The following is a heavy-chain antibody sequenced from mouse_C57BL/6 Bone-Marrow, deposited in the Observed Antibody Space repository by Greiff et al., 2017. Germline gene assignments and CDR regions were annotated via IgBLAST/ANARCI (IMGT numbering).Heavy chain of an antibody. CDR1: GYTFTSYW. CDR3: ERTRSGDY. J-gene: IGHJ2*01. Sequence: QVQLQQSGAELAKPGASVKLSCKASGYTFTSYWMHWVKQRPGQGLEWIGYINPSSGYTKYNQKFKDKATLTADKSYNTAYMQLSSLTYEDSAVDYCERTRSGDYWGQGTTLTVSS. D-gene: IGHD3-1*01. V-gene: IGHV1-7*01. CDR2: INPSSGYT.